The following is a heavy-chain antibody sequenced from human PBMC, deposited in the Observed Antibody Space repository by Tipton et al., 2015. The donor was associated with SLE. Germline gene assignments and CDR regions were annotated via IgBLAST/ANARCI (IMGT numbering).Heavy chain of an antibody. V-gene: IGHV4-59*12. CDR3: AREYTTVTTYYFDY. Sequence: LRLSCAASGFTFSDYYMSWIRQPPGKGLEWIGYIYYSGSTNYNPSLKSRVTISVDTSKNQFSLKLSSVTAADTAVYYCAREYTTVTTYYFDYWGQGTLVTVSS. CDR1: GFTFSDYY. CDR2: IYYSGST. J-gene: IGHJ4*02. D-gene: IGHD4-17*01.